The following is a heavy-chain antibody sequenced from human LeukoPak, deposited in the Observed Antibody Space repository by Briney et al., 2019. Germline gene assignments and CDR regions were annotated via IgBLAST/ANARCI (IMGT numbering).Heavy chain of an antibody. CDR3: ARPNTTSYYDSRGYDAFDV. J-gene: IGHJ3*01. V-gene: IGHV5-51*01. CDR1: AYRFNAYW. Sequence: GESLKISCKGSAYRFNAYWIAWVRQMPGKGLEWMGIIYPDDSDTRYSPSFQGQVTISADKSVRTAYLQWSSLKASDTAMYYCARPNTTSYYDSRGYDAFDVWGQGTMVTVSS. CDR2: IYPDDSDT. D-gene: IGHD3-22*01.